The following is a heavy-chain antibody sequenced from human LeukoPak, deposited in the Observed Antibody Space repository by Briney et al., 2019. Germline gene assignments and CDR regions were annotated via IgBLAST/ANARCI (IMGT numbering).Heavy chain of an antibody. CDR1: GFTVITTY. Sequence: GGSLRLSCAASGFTVITTYMSWVRQAPGKGLEGVSLIYVDGRTYYADSVKSRFTISRDNSKNTLYLQVNSPRAEDTAVYYCARRGDGGRSFDYWGQGILVTVSS. CDR3: ARRGDGGRSFDY. J-gene: IGHJ4*02. CDR2: IYVDGRT. D-gene: IGHD4-23*01. V-gene: IGHV3-53*01.